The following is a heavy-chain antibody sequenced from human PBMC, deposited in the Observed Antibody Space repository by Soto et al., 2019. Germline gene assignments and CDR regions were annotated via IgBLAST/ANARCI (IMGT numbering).Heavy chain of an antibody. J-gene: IGHJ6*03. CDR1: RGSGSSNY. V-gene: IGHV4-59*08. CDR2: IYDSGST. Sequence: PSETLSLTCTVSRGSGSSNYWSCTRQTPGKRLVWMWYIYDSGSTNYNPSLKSRVTISVDTSKNQFALKLSAVTAADTAVYYCARLGYSYGYRYYYCYEDVWSKGATVTDSS. CDR3: ARLGYSYGYRYYYCYEDV. D-gene: IGHD5-18*01.